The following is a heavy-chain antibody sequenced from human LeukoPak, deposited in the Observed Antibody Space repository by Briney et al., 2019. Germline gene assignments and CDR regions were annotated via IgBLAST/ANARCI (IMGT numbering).Heavy chain of an antibody. D-gene: IGHD3-3*01. Sequence: ASVKVSCKASGYTFTSYYMHWVRQAPGQGLEWMGIINPSGGSTSYAQKFQGRVTMTRDTSTSTVYMELSSLRSEDTAVYYCAREPTYYDFWSGYYRNYYYYGMDVWGQGTMVTVSS. CDR1: GYTFTSYY. V-gene: IGHV1-46*01. J-gene: IGHJ6*02. CDR3: AREPTYYDFWSGYYRNYYYYGMDV. CDR2: INPSGGST.